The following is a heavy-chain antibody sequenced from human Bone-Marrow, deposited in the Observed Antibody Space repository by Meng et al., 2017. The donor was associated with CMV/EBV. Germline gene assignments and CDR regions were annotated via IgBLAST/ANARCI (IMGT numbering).Heavy chain of an antibody. CDR2: MNPNSGNT. V-gene: IGHV1-8*03. Sequence: ASVKVSCKASGYTFTSYDINWVRQATGQRLEWMGWMNPNSGNTGYAQKFQGRVTITRNTSISTAYMELSSLRSEDTAVYYCARAAKYSSSWYLRTALNHYYGMDVWGQGTTVTVSS. CDR1: GYTFTSYD. CDR3: ARAAKYSSSWYLRTALNHYYGMDV. D-gene: IGHD6-13*01. J-gene: IGHJ6*02.